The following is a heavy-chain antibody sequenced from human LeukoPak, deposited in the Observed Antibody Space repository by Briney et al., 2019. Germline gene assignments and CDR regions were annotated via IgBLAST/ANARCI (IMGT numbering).Heavy chain of an antibody. Sequence: GASVKVSCKASGYTFTSYYMHWVRQAPGQGLEWMGIINPSGGSTSYAQKFQGRVTMTRDMSTSTVYMELSSLRSEDTAVYYCARAARHIVVVTAIRVDAFDIWGQGTMVTVSS. CDR3: ARAARHIVVVTAIRVDAFDI. V-gene: IGHV1-46*01. D-gene: IGHD2-21*02. CDR1: GYTFTSYY. J-gene: IGHJ3*02. CDR2: INPSGGST.